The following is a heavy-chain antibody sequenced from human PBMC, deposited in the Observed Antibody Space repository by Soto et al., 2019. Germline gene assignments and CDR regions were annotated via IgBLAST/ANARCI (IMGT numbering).Heavy chain of an antibody. V-gene: IGHV3-23*04. CDR1: GFTFSSYA. Sequence: EVQLVESGGGWVKPGGSLRLSCAASGFTFSSYAMSWVRQAPGKGLEWVSVISGSGSSTYYADSVKGRFTISRDNSKNTLYLQMNSLRAEDTAVYYCAPRRSGSLFDYWGQGTLVTVSS. D-gene: IGHD1-26*01. CDR3: APRRSGSLFDY. J-gene: IGHJ4*02. CDR2: ISGSGSST.